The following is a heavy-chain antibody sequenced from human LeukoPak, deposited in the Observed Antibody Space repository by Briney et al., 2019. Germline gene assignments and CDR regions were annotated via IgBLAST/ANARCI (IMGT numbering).Heavy chain of an antibody. CDR2: INHSGST. CDR1: GGSFSGYY. D-gene: IGHD3-9*01. V-gene: IGHV4-34*01. CDR3: ARRDYDILTGPLDAFDT. J-gene: IGHJ3*02. Sequence: SGTLSLTCAVYGGSFSGYYWSWIRQPPGKGLEWIGEINHSGSTNYNPSLKSRVTISVDTSKNQFSLKLSSVTAADTAVYYCARRDYDILTGPLDAFDTWGQGTMVTVSS.